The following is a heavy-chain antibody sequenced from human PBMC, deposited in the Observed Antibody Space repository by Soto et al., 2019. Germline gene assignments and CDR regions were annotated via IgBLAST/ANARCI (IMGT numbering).Heavy chain of an antibody. J-gene: IGHJ5*02. V-gene: IGHV1-69*01. CDR1: GGTFSNYA. Sequence: QVQLVQSGAEVKKPGSSVKVSCKASGGTFSNYAISWVRQAPGQGLEWMGGIIPIFGTANYAQKFQGRVMITADESTSTAYMELSSLRSEDTAVYYCARAHSSGWSLTDWFDPWGQGTLVTVSS. CDR2: IIPIFGTA. D-gene: IGHD6-19*01. CDR3: ARAHSSGWSLTDWFDP.